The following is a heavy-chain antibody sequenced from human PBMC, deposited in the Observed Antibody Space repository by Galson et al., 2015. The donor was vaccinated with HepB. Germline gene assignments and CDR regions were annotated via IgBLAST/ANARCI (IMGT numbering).Heavy chain of an antibody. Sequence: SLRLSCAASGFPFSDYAMHWVRQAPGKGLEWVAVIWFDGSEMYYGDFVKGRSTISRDNSKKTLYLQVNSLRAEDTAVYHCARESPRRGGICEGAVCKGVDVWGQGTPVTVSS. CDR2: IWFDGSEM. D-gene: IGHD2-15*01. J-gene: IGHJ6*02. CDR3: ARESPRRGGICEGAVCKGVDV. CDR1: GFPFSDYA. V-gene: IGHV3-33*08.